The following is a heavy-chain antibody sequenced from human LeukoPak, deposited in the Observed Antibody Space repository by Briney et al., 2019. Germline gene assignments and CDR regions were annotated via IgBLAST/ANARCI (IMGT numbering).Heavy chain of an antibody. CDR1: GFTFSNAW. D-gene: IGHD2-8*01. J-gene: IGHJ3*02. V-gene: IGHV3-53*04. CDR2: IYSDDRT. CDR3: AREVMAKRRAFDI. Sequence: PGGFLRLSCAASGFTFSNAWMSWVRQAPGKGLEWVSVIYSDDRTYYADSVKGRFTISRHTSKKTLYLQMNSLRAEDTAVYYCAREVMAKRRAFDIWGQGTVVTVSS.